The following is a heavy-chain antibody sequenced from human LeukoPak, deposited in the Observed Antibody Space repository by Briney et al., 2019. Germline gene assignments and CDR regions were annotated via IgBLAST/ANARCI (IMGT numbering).Heavy chain of an antibody. Sequence: ASVKVSCKASGGTFSSYAISWVRQAPGQGLEWMGGIIPIFGTANYAQKFQGRVTITTDESTSTAYMELSSLRSEDTAVYYCARGIDCSSTSCSPFDYWGQGTLVTVSS. V-gene: IGHV1-69*05. CDR1: GGTFSSYA. J-gene: IGHJ4*02. CDR2: IIPIFGTA. CDR3: ARGIDCSSTSCSPFDY. D-gene: IGHD2-2*01.